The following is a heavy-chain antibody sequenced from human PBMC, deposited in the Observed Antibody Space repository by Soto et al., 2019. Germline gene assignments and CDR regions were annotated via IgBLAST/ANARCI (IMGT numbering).Heavy chain of an antibody. J-gene: IGHJ4*02. Sequence: GGSLRLSCAASGVTFDSYGMSWVRQAPGKGLEWVSSISGSGGSTYYADSVKGRVTISRDNSKNTPYLQMNSLRAEDTAVYYCALGGFPAEYYYGSASPSLAYWGQGTLVTVSS. CDR3: ALGGFPAEYYYGSASPSLAY. CDR2: ISGSGGST. V-gene: IGHV3-23*01. CDR1: GVTFDSYG. D-gene: IGHD3-10*01.